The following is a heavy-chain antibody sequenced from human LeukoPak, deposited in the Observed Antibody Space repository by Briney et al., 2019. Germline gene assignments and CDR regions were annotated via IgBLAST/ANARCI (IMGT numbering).Heavy chain of an antibody. J-gene: IGHJ4*02. Sequence: HSETLSLTCTVSGGSISSYYWSWIRQPAGKGLEWIGEINHSGSANYNSSLKGRVTVSVDTSKNQFSLKVTSVTAADTAVYYCARARGGVGIDYWGQGTLVTVSS. V-gene: IGHV4-34*01. CDR1: GGSISSYY. CDR3: ARARGGVGIDY. CDR2: INHSGSA. D-gene: IGHD3-10*01.